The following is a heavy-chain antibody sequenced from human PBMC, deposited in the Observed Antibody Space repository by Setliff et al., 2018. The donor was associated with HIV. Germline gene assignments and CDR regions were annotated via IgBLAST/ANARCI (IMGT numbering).Heavy chain of an antibody. Sequence: LSLTCTFSGGSISGVNYYWSWIRQHPGKGLEWIGYITQSGSTYYNPSLKSRATLSLGTSKNQFSLRLSSVTAADTAVYYCARDNVETGGSGYAFDYWGQGALVTVSS. D-gene: IGHD3-22*01. CDR2: ITQSGST. CDR1: GGSISGVNYY. V-gene: IGHV4-31*03. CDR3: ARDNVETGGSGYAFDY. J-gene: IGHJ4*02.